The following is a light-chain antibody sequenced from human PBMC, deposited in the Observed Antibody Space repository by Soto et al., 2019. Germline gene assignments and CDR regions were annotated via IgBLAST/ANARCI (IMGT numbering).Light chain of an antibody. CDR1: SSDVGNYDH. Sequence: QSALTQPPSASGSPGQSVAISCTGTSSDVGNYDHVFWYQQHPGKAPKLIMYDVSSRPSGVPDRFSGSKSGNTASLTVSGLQAEDEADYYCSSYAGSNNLIFGGGTKLTVL. J-gene: IGLJ2*01. V-gene: IGLV2-8*01. CDR3: SSYAGSNNLI. CDR2: DVS.